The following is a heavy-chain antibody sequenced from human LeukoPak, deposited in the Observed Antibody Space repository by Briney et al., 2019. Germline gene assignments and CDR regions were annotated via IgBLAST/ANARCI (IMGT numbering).Heavy chain of an antibody. CDR3: ARGTGPTANVNWFDP. CDR1: GGSFSGCY. V-gene: IGHV4-34*01. Sequence: KPSETLSLTCAVYGGSFSGCYWSWIRQPPGKGLEWIGEINHSGSTNYNPSLKSRVTISVDTSKNQFSLKLSSVTAADTAVYYCARGTGPTANVNWFDPWGQGTLVTVSS. J-gene: IGHJ5*02. CDR2: INHSGST. D-gene: IGHD1-14*01.